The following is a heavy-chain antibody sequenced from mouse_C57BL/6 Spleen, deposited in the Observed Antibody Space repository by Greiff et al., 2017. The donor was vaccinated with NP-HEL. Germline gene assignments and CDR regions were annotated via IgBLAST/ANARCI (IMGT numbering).Heavy chain of an antibody. V-gene: IGHV1-39*01. J-gene: IGHJ4*01. CDR3: ARGRRMGLGVFYAMDY. CDR1: GYSFTDYN. CDR2: INPNYGTT. D-gene: IGHD2-10*02. Sequence: VHVKQSGPELVKPGASVKISCKASGYSFTDYNMNWVKQSNGKSLEWIGVINPNYGTTSYNQKFKGKATLTVDQSSSTAYMQLNSLTSEDSAVYYCARGRRMGLGVFYAMDYWGQGTSVTVSS.